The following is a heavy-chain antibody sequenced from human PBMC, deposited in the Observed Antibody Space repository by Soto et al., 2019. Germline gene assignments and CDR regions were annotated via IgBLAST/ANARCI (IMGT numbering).Heavy chain of an antibody. CDR2: IIPILGIA. J-gene: IGHJ6*02. D-gene: IGHD6-13*01. V-gene: IGHV1-69*02. CDR3: ARAPRIAAAPTRYYYYGMDV. CDR1: GGTFSSYT. Sequence: QVQLVQSGAEVKKPGSSVKVSCKASGGTFSSYTISWVRQAPGQGLEWMGRIIPILGIANYAQKFQGRVTITADKSTSTAYMELSSLRSEDTAVHYCARAPRIAAAPTRYYYYGMDVWGQGTTVTVSS.